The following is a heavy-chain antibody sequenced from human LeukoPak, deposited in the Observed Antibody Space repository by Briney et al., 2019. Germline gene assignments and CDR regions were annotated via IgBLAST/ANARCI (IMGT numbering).Heavy chain of an antibody. Sequence: SVKVSCKASGGTFSSYAISWVRQAPGQGLEWMGRIIPILGIANHAQKFQGRVTITADKSTSTAYMELSSLRSEDTAVYYCARDLVSSSSVYFDYWGQGTLVTVSS. CDR1: GGTFSSYA. D-gene: IGHD6-13*01. J-gene: IGHJ4*02. CDR2: IIPILGIA. V-gene: IGHV1-69*04. CDR3: ARDLVSSSSVYFDY.